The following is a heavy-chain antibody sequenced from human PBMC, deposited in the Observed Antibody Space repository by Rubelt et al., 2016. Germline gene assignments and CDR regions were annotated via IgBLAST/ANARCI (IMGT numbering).Heavy chain of an antibody. J-gene: IGHJ2*01. CDR2: IKQDGSEK. CDR1: GFTFSSYS. V-gene: IGHV3-7*01. Sequence: GGSLRLSCAASGFTFSSYSMNWVRQAPGKGLEWVANIKQDGSEKYYVDSVKGRFTISRDNAKNSLYLQMNSLRAEDTAVYYCAREGYYYDSSGYYGGGWYFDLWGRGTLVTVSS. CDR3: AREGYYYDSSGYYGGGWYFDL. D-gene: IGHD3-22*01.